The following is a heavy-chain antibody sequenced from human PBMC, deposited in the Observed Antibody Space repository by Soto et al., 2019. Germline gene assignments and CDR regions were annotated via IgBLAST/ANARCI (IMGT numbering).Heavy chain of an antibody. CDR3: ARQVDSSSLAGGMDF. V-gene: IGHV5-51*01. CDR1: ECSCTNYW. J-gene: IGHJ6*02. CDR2: IYPGDSDT. D-gene: IGHD6-6*01. Sequence: GQSLRISCKGAECSCTNYWIRWVSKMHGKGLEWMGIIYPGDSDTRYSPSFRGQVTISADKSISTAYLQWSSLKASDTAMYYCARQVDSSSLAGGMDFWGQGTTVTVSS.